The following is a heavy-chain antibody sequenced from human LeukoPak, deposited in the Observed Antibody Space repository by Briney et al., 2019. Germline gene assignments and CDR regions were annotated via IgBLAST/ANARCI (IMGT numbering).Heavy chain of an antibody. V-gene: IGHV3-13*01. CDR2: IDTAGAT. D-gene: IGHD3-22*01. CDR3: ARGAGEYYDSTRGAFDI. Sequence: PGGSLRLSCAASGFTFSNYDMHWVRQSTGKGLEGVSTIDTAGATYYPGSVKGRFTISRENAKNSLYLKINSLRAGDTAVYYCARGAGEYYDSTRGAFDIWGQGTMVTVSS. CDR1: GFTFSNYD. J-gene: IGHJ3*02.